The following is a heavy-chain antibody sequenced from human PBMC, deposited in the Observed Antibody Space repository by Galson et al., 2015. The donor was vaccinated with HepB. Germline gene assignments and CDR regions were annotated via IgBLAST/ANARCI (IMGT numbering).Heavy chain of an antibody. D-gene: IGHD1-20*01. CDR2: IYTGGRT. Sequence: SLRLSCAASGFTVSSNYMSWVRQAPGKGLEWVSLIYTGGRTYYADSVQGRFPISRDNSKNTLYLQMNSLRAEDTAVYYCARGRGYNWNDVFQYYYYYGMDVWGQGTTITVSS. V-gene: IGHV3-53*01. CDR3: ARGRGYNWNDVFQYYYYYGMDV. CDR1: GFTVSSNY. J-gene: IGHJ6*02.